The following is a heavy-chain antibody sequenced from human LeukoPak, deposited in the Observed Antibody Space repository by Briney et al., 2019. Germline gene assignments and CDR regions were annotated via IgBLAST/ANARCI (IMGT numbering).Heavy chain of an antibody. D-gene: IGHD4-11*01. CDR3: AREGGGTVTPTFFDP. Sequence: ASVKVSCKASGYTFTSYYMHWVRQAPGQGLKWMGIINPSGGSTSYAQKFQGRVTMTRDMSTSTVYMELSSLRSEDTAVYYCAREGGGTVTPTFFDPWGQGTLVTVSS. CDR2: INPSGGST. J-gene: IGHJ5*02. CDR1: GYTFTSYY. V-gene: IGHV1-46*01.